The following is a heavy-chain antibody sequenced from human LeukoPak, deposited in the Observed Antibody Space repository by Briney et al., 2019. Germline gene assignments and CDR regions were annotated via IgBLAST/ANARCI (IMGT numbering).Heavy chain of an antibody. J-gene: IGHJ4*02. CDR2: INWNGGST. CDR1: GFTFDDYG. V-gene: IGHV3-20*01. CDR3: ARDLDYGLDY. D-gene: IGHD4-17*01. Sequence: GGSLRLSCAASGFTFDDYGMSWVRQAPGKGLEWVSGINWNGGSTGYAGSVKGRFTISRDNAKNSLYLQMNSLRAEDTALYHCARDLDYGLDYWGQGTLVTVSS.